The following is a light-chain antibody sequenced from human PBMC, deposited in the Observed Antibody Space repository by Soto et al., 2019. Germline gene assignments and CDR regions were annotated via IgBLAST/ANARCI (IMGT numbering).Light chain of an antibody. V-gene: IGLV2-14*03. J-gene: IGLJ1*01. CDR1: SSDVGGYDY. CDR3: SSYTSSSTHV. CDR2: DVN. Sequence: SLLTQPAPLYGAPGQSIALSCTGTSSDVGGYDYVSWYQQLPGKAPKLMIYDVNNRPSGASNRFSGSKSGNTASLTISGLQAEDEADYYCSSYTSSSTHVFGTGTKVTVL.